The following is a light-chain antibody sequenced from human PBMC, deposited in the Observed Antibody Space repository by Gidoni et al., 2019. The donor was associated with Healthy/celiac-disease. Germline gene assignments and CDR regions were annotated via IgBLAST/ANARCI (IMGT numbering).Light chain of an antibody. CDR1: QSVSSSY. Sequence: EIVLTQSPGTLSWSPGERATLSCRASQSVSSSYLAWYQQKPGQAPRLLIYGASTRATGIPDRFSASGSGTDFTLTISRLEPEDFAVYYCQQYGSSPCSFGQGTKLEIK. CDR3: QQYGSSPCS. J-gene: IGKJ2*04. V-gene: IGKV3-20*01. CDR2: GAS.